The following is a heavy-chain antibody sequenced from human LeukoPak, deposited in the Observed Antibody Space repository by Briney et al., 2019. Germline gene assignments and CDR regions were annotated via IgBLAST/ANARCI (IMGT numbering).Heavy chain of an antibody. V-gene: IGHV3-11*04. CDR2: ISSSGSTI. CDR3: ARDGLRFLEWFDVWFDP. D-gene: IGHD3-3*01. Sequence: PGGSLRLSCAASGFTFSDYYMSWIRQAPGKGLEWVSYISSSGSTIYYADSVKGRFTISRDNAKNSLYLQMNGLRAEDTAVYYCARDGLRFLEWFDVWFDPWGQGTLVTVSS. J-gene: IGHJ5*02. CDR1: GFTFSDYY.